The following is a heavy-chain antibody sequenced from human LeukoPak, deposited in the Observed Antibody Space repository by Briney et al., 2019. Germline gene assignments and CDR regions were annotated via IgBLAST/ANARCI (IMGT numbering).Heavy chain of an antibody. D-gene: IGHD1-26*01. CDR1: GFTFSSYA. Sequence: PGGSLRLSCAASGFTFSSYAMSWIRQPPGKGPEWLGTIYYTGTTYDNPSLKTRVTISVDTSKNQLFLKVRSVTASDTAVYYCARLSASYYGTVDYWGQGTLVTVSS. J-gene: IGHJ4*02. CDR3: ARLSASYYGTVDY. V-gene: IGHV4-39*01. CDR2: IYYTGTT.